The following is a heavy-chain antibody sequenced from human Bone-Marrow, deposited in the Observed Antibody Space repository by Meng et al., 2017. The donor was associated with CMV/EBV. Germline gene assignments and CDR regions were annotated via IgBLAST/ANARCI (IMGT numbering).Heavy chain of an antibody. D-gene: IGHD5-12*01. CDR1: GFTFSSYE. J-gene: IGHJ4*02. CDR3: LSWMRGLRVSGYDWGSGTDY. Sequence: GGSLRLSCAASGFTFSSYEMNWVRQAPGKGLEWVSYISSSGSTIYYADSVKGRFTISRDNAKNSLYLQMNSLRAEDTAVYYCLSWMRGLRVSGYDWGSGTDYWGQGPLVHVAS. CDR2: ISSSGSTI. V-gene: IGHV3-48*03.